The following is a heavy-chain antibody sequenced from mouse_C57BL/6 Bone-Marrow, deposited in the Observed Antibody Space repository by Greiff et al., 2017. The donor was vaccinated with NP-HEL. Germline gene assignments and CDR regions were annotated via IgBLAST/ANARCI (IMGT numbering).Heavy chain of an antibody. CDR2: IYPRSGNT. D-gene: IGHD4-1*01. CDR1: GYTFTSYG. V-gene: IGHV1-81*01. J-gene: IGHJ3*01. CDR3: ARGDWAGPFAY. Sequence: QVHVKQSGAELARPGASVKLSCKASGYTFTSYGISWVKQRTGQGLEWIGEIYPRSGNTYYNEKFKGKATLTADKSSSTAYMELRSLTSEDSAVYFCARGDWAGPFAYWGQGTLVTVSA.